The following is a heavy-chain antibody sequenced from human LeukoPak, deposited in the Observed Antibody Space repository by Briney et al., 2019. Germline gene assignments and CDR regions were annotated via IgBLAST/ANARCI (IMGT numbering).Heavy chain of an antibody. V-gene: IGHV3-30*02. D-gene: IGHD3-10*01. Sequence: GGSLRLSCAASGFTFSSYGMHWVRQAPGKGLEWVAFIRYDGSNKYYADSVKGRFTISRDNSKNTLYLQMNSLRAEDTAVYYCAKMLGSGSSYYFDYWGQGTLVTVSS. CDR2: IRYDGSNK. CDR1: GFTFSSYG. CDR3: AKMLGSGSSYYFDY. J-gene: IGHJ4*02.